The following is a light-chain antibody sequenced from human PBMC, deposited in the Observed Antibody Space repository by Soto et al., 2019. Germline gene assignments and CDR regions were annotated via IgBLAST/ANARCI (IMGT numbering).Light chain of an antibody. J-gene: IGLJ3*02. CDR2: LNSDGSH. Sequence: QSVLTQSPSASASLGASVKLTCTLSSGHSSYAIAWHQQQPEKGPRYLMKLNSDGSHSKGDGIPDRFSGSSSGAERYLTISSLQSEDEADYYCQTWGTGIHHWVFGGGTKLTVL. V-gene: IGLV4-69*01. CDR1: SGHSSYA. CDR3: QTWGTGIHHWV.